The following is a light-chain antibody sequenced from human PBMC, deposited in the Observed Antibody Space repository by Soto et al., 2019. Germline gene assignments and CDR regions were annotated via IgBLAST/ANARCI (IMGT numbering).Light chain of an antibody. CDR1: QSISSY. V-gene: IGKV1-39*01. CDR2: AAS. CDR3: QQSYSTPPWT. J-gene: IGKJ4*02. Sequence: IQMTQSPSSLSASVGDRVTITCRASQSISSYLNWYQQKPGKAPKLLIYAASSLQGGVPSRFSGSGSGTDFTLTISSLQPEDFATYYCQQSYSTPPWTFGGGTKVDIK.